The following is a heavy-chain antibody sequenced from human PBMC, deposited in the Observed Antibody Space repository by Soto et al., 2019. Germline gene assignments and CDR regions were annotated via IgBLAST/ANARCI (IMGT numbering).Heavy chain of an antibody. V-gene: IGHV3-21*01. D-gene: IGHD2-21*02. CDR1: GFTFSSSA. J-gene: IGHJ5*02. CDR2: ISGSSSSI. Sequence: EVQLVESGGGLVKPGGSLRLSCAASGFTFSSSAMNWVRQAPGKGLDWVSSISGSSSSIDYADSVKGRFTISRDNAKNLLYLQMNSLRAEDTAAYYCATDPFGGCDPEWFGPWGQGTLVTGSS. CDR3: ATDPFGGCDPEWFGP.